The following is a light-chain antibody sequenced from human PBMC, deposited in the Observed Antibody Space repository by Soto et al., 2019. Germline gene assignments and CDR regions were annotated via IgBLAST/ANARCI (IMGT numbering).Light chain of an antibody. Sequence: NFMLTQPHSVSASPGKTVIISCTRSSGSIASNYVQWYQQRPGSSPTTVIYEDNQRPSGVPDRFSGSIDSSSNSASLTISGLETEDEADYDCQSYDATNQVFGGGTKVTVL. J-gene: IGLJ3*02. CDR3: QSYDATNQV. CDR2: EDN. CDR1: SGSIASNY. V-gene: IGLV6-57*01.